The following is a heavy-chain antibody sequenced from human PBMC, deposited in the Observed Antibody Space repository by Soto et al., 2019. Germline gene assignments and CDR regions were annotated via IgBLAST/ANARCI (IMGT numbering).Heavy chain of an antibody. Sequence: EVQLVESGGGLVQPGGSLRLSCAASGFTFSRHWMYWVRQAPGKGLVWVSSINSDGSSTTYADSVKGRFTISRDNVKNTLYLQMNSLRAEDTAVYYCARAKDYRAIQVDYWGQGTLVTVSS. J-gene: IGHJ4*02. D-gene: IGHD2-21*01. V-gene: IGHV3-74*01. CDR2: INSDGSST. CDR3: ARAKDYRAIQVDY. CDR1: GFTFSRHW.